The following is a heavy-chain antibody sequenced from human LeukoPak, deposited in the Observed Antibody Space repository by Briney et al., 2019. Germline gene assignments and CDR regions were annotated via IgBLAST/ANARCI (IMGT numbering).Heavy chain of an antibody. J-gene: IGHJ4*02. Sequence: GGSLRLSCAASGFTFSSYAMSWVRQAPGKGLEWVSAISGSGGSTYYADSVKGRFTISRDNSKNTLYLQLNSLRVEDTAVCYCAKDLFISNWFYFDYWGQGTLVTVSS. CDR3: AKDLFISNWFYFDY. CDR1: GFTFSSYA. CDR2: ISGSGGST. V-gene: IGHV3-23*01. D-gene: IGHD6-13*01.